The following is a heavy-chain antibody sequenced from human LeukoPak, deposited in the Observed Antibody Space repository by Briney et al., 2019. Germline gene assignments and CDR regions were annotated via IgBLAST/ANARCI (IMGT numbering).Heavy chain of an antibody. CDR2: IYPGDSDT. J-gene: IGHJ5*02. D-gene: IGHD2-2*01. V-gene: IGHV5-51*01. CDR3: ARLRGYCSTTSCSDNWFDP. CDR1: GYSINNYW. Sequence: GESLKISCKGSGYSINNYWIGWVRQMPGKGLEWMGIIYPGDSDTRYSPSFQGQVTISADKSITTAYLQWSSLKASDTAMYYCARLRGYCSTTSCSDNWFDPWGQGTLVTVSS.